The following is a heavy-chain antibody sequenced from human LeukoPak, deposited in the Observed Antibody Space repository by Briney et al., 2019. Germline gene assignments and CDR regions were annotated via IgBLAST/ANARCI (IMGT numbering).Heavy chain of an antibody. V-gene: IGHV3-21*01. J-gene: IGHJ4*02. CDR2: ISSGSHYI. D-gene: IGHD2-2*01. CDR1: GFTFSSYT. CDR3: ARVSGYCSSTSCHLDY. Sequence: GRSLRLSCAASGFTFSSYTMNWVRQAPGRGLEWVSSISSGSHYIDYADSVRGRFTISRDNAKNSLYLQMNSLRAEDTAVYYCARVSGYCSSTSCHLDYWGQGTLVTVSS.